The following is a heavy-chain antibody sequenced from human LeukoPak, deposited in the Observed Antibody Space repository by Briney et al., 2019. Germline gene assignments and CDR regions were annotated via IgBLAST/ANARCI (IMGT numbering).Heavy chain of an antibody. CDR2: IYYSGST. V-gene: IGHV4-59*01. J-gene: IGHJ4*02. CDR1: GGSISSYY. D-gene: IGHD3-10*01. Sequence: SETLSLTCTVSGGSISSYYWSWIRQPPGKGLEWIGYIYYSGSTNYNPSLKSQVTISVDTSKNQFSLKLSSVTAADTAVYYCASLSLDSGSYTFDYWGQGTLVTVSS. CDR3: ASLSLDSGSYTFDY.